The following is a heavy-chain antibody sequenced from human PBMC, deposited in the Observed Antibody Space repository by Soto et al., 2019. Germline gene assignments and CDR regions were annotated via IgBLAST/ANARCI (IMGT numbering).Heavy chain of an antibody. Sequence: SETLSLTCFVSGASISSTYWWSWVRQTPGKRLEWIGQIYHTGTTSYNPSLKNRVTISLDKSNNQFSLRLTSMTAADTAVFYCATLPPRIVVVMTDLPTWGQGTLVTVSS. D-gene: IGHD2-15*01. J-gene: IGHJ5*02. CDR1: GASISSTYW. CDR3: ATLPPRIVVVMTDLPT. V-gene: IGHV4-4*02. CDR2: IYHTGTT.